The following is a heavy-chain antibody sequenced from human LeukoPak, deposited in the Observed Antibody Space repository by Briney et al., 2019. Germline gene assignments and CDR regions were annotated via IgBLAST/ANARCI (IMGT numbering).Heavy chain of an antibody. D-gene: IGHD4-17*01. J-gene: IGHJ6*02. CDR3: AKRYGDYVYYGMDV. V-gene: IGHV1-8*01. CDR2: MNPNSGNT. Sequence: ASVKVSCKASGYTFTSYDINWVRQATGQGLGWMGWMNPNSGNTGYAQKFQGRVTMTRNTSISTAYMELSSLRSEDTAIYYCAKRYGDYVYYGMDVWGQGTTVTVSS. CDR1: GYTFTSYD.